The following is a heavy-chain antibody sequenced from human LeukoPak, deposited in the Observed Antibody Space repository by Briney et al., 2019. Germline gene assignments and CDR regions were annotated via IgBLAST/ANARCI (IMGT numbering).Heavy chain of an antibody. D-gene: IGHD3-10*01. J-gene: IGHJ5*02. CDR3: ARDAREVLLWFGEFFP. CDR2: ISGYNGKT. V-gene: IGHV1-18*01. Sequence: ASVKVSCKASGYTFTSYGISWVRQAPGQGLEWMGWISGYNGKTNYAQKLQGRVTMTTDTSTSTAYMELRSLRSDDTAVYYCARDAREVLLWFGEFFPWGQGTLVTVSS. CDR1: GYTFTSYG.